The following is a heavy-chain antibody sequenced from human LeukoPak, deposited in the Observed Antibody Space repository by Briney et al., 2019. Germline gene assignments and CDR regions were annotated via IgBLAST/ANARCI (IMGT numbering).Heavy chain of an antibody. CDR1: GFTFSSHG. Sequence: PGRSLRLSCAASGFTFSSHGMHWVRQAPGKGLEWVAVTSYDGSTKYYADSAKGRFNISRDNSKNTLYLQMNSLRVDDTAVYYCAKDATLFGDQYFDYWGQGTPVIVSS. D-gene: IGHD3-10*01. J-gene: IGHJ4*02. V-gene: IGHV3-30*18. CDR2: TSYDGSTK. CDR3: AKDATLFGDQYFDY.